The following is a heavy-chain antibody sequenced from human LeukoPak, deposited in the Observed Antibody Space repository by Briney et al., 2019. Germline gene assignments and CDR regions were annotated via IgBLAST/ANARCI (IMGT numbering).Heavy chain of an antibody. J-gene: IGHJ4*02. V-gene: IGHV1-69*04. CDR2: IIPILGIA. D-gene: IGHD2-21*02. CDR3: ARDRLAYCGGDCSKYYFDY. CDR1: GGTFSSYA. Sequence: GSSVKVSCKASGGTFSSYAISWVRQAPGQGLEWMGRIIPILGIANYAQKLQGRVTMTTDTSTSTAYMELRSLRSDDTAVYYCARDRLAYCGGDCSKYYFDYWGQGTLVTVSS.